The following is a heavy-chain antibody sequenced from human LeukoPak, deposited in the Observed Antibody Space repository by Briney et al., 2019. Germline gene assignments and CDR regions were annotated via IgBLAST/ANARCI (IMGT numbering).Heavy chain of an antibody. Sequence: SETLSLTCAVYGGSFSGYYGSWIRQPPGKGLEWIGEINHSGSTNYNPSLKSRVTISVDTSKNQFSLKLSSVTAADTAVYYCARIVNWFDPWGQGTLVTVSS. V-gene: IGHV4-34*01. CDR2: INHSGST. CDR3: ARIVNWFDP. CDR1: GGSFSGYY. D-gene: IGHD3-22*01. J-gene: IGHJ5*02.